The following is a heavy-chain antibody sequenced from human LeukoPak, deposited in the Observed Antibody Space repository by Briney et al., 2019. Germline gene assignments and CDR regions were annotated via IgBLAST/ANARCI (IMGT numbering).Heavy chain of an antibody. CDR2: FDPEDGET. Sequence: GASVKVSCKVSGYTLTELSMHWVRQAPGKGLEWMGGFDPEDGETIYAQKFQGRVTMTEDTSTDAAYMELSSLRSEDTAVYYCATTELLRRDGYNLPFDYWGQGTLVTVSS. CDR3: ATTELLRRDGYNLPFDY. V-gene: IGHV1-24*01. D-gene: IGHD5-24*01. J-gene: IGHJ4*02. CDR1: GYTLTELS.